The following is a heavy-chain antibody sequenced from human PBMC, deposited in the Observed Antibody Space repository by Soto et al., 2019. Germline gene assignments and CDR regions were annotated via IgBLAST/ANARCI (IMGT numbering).Heavy chain of an antibody. CDR1: GGSFSGYY. V-gene: IGHV4-34*01. Sequence: KPSETLSLTCAVYGGSFSGYYWSWIRQPPGKGLEWIGEINHSGSTNYNPSLKSRVTISVDTSKNQFSLKLSSVTAADTAVYYCARTSSSSWAYYYYGMDVWGQGTTVTV. D-gene: IGHD6-13*01. CDR2: INHSGST. CDR3: ARTSSSSWAYYYYGMDV. J-gene: IGHJ6*02.